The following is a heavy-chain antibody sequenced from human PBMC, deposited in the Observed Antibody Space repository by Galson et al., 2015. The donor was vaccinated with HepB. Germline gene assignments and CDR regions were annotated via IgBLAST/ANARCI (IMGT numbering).Heavy chain of an antibody. CDR3: ARGRVVRGRSWFDP. CDR2: ISSSSSTI. Sequence: SLRLSCAASGFTFSSYSMNCVRQAPGKGLEWVSYISSSSSTIYYADSVKGRFTISRDNAKNSLYLQMNSLRAEDTAVYYCARGRVVRGRSWFDPWGQGTLVTVSS. CDR1: GFTFSSYS. D-gene: IGHD3-10*01. V-gene: IGHV3-48*04. J-gene: IGHJ5*02.